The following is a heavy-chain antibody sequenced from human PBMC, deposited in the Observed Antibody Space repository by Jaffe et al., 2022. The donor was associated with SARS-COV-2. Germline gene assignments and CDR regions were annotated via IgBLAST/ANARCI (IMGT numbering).Heavy chain of an antibody. CDR3: AKDRSGIVGATTGAFDI. Sequence: EVQLLESGGGLVQPGGSLRLSCAASGFTFSSYAMSWVRQAPGKGLEWVSAISGSGGSTYYADSVKGRFTISRDNSKNTLYLQMNSLRAEDTAVYYCAKDRSGIVGATTGAFDIWGQGTMVTVSS. D-gene: IGHD1-26*01. CDR2: ISGSGGST. CDR1: GFTFSSYA. V-gene: IGHV3-23*01. J-gene: IGHJ3*02.